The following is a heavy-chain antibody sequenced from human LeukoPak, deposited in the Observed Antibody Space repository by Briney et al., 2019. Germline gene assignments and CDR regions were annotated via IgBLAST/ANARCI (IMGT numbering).Heavy chain of an antibody. CDR3: AKEPGQDDYGDKDAFDI. J-gene: IGHJ3*02. V-gene: IGHV3-23*01. Sequence: GGPLRLSCAASGFTFSSYAMSWVRQAPGKGLEWVSAISGSGGSTYYADSVKGRFTISRDNSKNTLYLQMNSLRAEDTAVYYCAKEPGQDDYGDKDAFDIWGQGTIVTVSS. D-gene: IGHD4-17*01. CDR1: GFTFSSYA. CDR2: ISGSGGST.